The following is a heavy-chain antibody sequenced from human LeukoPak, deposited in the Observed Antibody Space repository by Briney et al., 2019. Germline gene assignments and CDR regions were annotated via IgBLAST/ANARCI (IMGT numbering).Heavy chain of an antibody. CDR2: ISSSSYI. V-gene: IGHV3-21*01. CDR3: ARGEDCSSTSCPTGDY. Sequence: GGSLRLSCAASGFTFSSYSMNWVRQAPGKGLEWVSSISSSSYIYYADSVKGRFTISRDNAKNSLYLQMNSLRAEDTAVYYCARGEDCSSTSCPTGDYWGQGTLVTVSS. D-gene: IGHD2-2*01. CDR1: GFTFSSYS. J-gene: IGHJ4*02.